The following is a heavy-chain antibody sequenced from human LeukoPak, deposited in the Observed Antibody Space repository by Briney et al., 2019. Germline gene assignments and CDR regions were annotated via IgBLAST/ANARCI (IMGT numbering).Heavy chain of an antibody. CDR1: GCTFSCYA. J-gene: IGHJ5*02. V-gene: IGHV1-69*06. CDR2: IIPIFGTA. CDR3: ARESSFYDILTGYSNEWWFDP. D-gene: IGHD3-9*01. Sequence: ASVKVSCMASGCTFSCYAISWVRQAPGQGLEWMGVIIPIFGTANYAQKFQGRVTITADKSTSTDYMELSSLRSEDTAVYSCARESSFYDILTGYSNEWWFDPWGQGTLVTVSS.